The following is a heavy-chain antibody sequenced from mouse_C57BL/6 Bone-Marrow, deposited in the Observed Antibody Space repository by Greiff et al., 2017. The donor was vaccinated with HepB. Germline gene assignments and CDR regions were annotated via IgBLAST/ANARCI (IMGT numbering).Heavy chain of an antibody. D-gene: IGHD2-4*01. Sequence: QVQLKQSGAELARPGASVKLSCKASGYTFTSYGISWVKQRTGQGLEWIGEIYPRSGNTYYNEKFKGKATLTADKSSSTAYMELRSLTSEDSAVYFCARGYDYDEGFAYWGQGTLVTVSA. CDR3: ARGYDYDEGFAY. CDR2: IYPRSGNT. CDR1: GYTFTSYG. V-gene: IGHV1-81*01. J-gene: IGHJ3*01.